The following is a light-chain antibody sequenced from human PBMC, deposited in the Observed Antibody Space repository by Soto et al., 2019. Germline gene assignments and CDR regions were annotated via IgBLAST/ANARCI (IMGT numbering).Light chain of an antibody. CDR2: GAF. V-gene: IGKV3D-20*02. J-gene: IGKJ5*01. CDR1: QSVSTSF. Sequence: ELVFTQSPGTLSLSPGERATLSCRASQSVSTSFLAWYQQKPGQAPRLLIYGAFSRATGIPDRFSGSGSGTDFTLIISSLEPEDFAVYYCQQRANWPLTFGGGTRLEI. CDR3: QQRANWPLT.